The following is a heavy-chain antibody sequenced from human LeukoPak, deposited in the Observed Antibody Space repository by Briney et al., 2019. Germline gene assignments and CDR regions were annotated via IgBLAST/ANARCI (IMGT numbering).Heavy chain of an antibody. Sequence: SSETLSLTCAVYGGSFSGYYWSWIRQPPGKGLEWIGEINHSGSTNYNPSLKSRVTISVDTSKNQFSLKLSSVTAADTAVYYCARGPQGIVGAPTDYWGQGTLVTVSS. J-gene: IGHJ4*02. CDR1: GGSFSGYY. CDR2: INHSGST. D-gene: IGHD1-26*01. CDR3: ARGPQGIVGAPTDY. V-gene: IGHV4-34*01.